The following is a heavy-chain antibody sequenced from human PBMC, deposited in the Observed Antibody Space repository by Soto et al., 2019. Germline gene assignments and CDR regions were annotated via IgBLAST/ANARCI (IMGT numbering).Heavy chain of an antibody. J-gene: IGHJ6*02. CDR1: GFTCRSYG. D-gene: IGHD1-1*01. CDR2: MSFDGSNK. V-gene: IGHV3-30*18. Sequence: VGSLRLSCAASGFTCRSYGMHWVRQAPGKGLEWVALMSFDGSNKYYADSVRGRFTISSDNSKSTLYLQMDILRPEDTAVYYCAKEFGWELQLSHPYYNSGMDVWGQGTTVTVSS. CDR3: AKEFGWELQLSHPYYNSGMDV.